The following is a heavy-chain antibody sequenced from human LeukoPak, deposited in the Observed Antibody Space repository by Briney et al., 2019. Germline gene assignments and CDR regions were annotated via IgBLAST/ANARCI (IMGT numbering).Heavy chain of an antibody. V-gene: IGHV4-4*02. CDR2: IYHSGST. Sequence: SETLSLTCAVSGASISSSYWWSWVRQPPGRGLGWIGEIYHSGSTNYNPSLKSRLTMSLDKSRNQFSLKLTSVTAADTAVYYCARGSWTGYHHLDFWGQGTLVTVSS. J-gene: IGHJ4*02. D-gene: IGHD3/OR15-3a*01. CDR3: ARGSWTGYHHLDF. CDR1: GASISSSYW.